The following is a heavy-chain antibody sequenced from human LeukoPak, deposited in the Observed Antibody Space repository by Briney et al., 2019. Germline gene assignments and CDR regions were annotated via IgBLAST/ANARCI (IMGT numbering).Heavy chain of an antibody. Sequence: GASVKVSCKASGYTFTGYGISWVRQAPGQGLEWMGWISAYNGNTNYAQKLQGRVTMTTDTSTSTAYMELRSLRSDDTAVYYCARAPLWFGELSHFDYWGQGTPVTVSS. D-gene: IGHD3-10*01. J-gene: IGHJ4*02. CDR3: ARAPLWFGELSHFDY. CDR2: ISAYNGNT. V-gene: IGHV1-18*01. CDR1: GYTFTGYG.